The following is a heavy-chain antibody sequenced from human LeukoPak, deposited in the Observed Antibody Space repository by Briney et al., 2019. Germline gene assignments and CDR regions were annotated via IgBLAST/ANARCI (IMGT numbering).Heavy chain of an antibody. CDR3: ASAYSSSYYYGMDV. D-gene: IGHD6-13*01. J-gene: IGHJ6*02. CDR2: IIPILGTA. CDR1: GGTFSSYA. V-gene: IGHV1-69*04. Sequence: SVKVSCKASGGTFSSYAISWVRQAPGQGLEWMGRIIPILGTANYAQKFQGRVTITADRSTSTAYMELSSLRSEDTAVYYCASAYSSSYYYGMDVWGQGTTVTVSS.